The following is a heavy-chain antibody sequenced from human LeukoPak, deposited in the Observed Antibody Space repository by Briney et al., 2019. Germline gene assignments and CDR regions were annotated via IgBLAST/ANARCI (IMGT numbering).Heavy chain of an antibody. CDR1: GGTFSSYA. CDR3: AREAMVRGVIIRLSAFDI. J-gene: IGHJ3*02. V-gene: IGHV1-69*05. Sequence: SVKVSCKASGGTFSSYAISWVRQAPGQGLEWMGGIIPIFGTANYAQKFQGRVTVTTDESTSTAYMELSSLRSEDTAVYYCAREAMVRGVIIRLSAFDIWGQGTMVTVSS. D-gene: IGHD3-10*01. CDR2: IIPIFGTA.